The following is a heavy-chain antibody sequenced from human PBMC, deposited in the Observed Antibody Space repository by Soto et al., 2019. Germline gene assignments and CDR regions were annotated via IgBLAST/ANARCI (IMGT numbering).Heavy chain of an antibody. CDR1: GGSISSSSYY. CDR2: IYYSGST. Sequence: QLQLQESGPGLVKPSETLSLTCTVSGGSISSSSYYWDWIRQPPGKGLEWIGSIYYSGSTYYNPSLKSRVTISVDTSKNQFSLKLSSVTAADTAVYYCARHGTWGTVTTRGFDYWGQGTLVTVSS. V-gene: IGHV4-39*01. CDR3: ARHGTWGTVTTRGFDY. J-gene: IGHJ4*02. D-gene: IGHD4-17*01.